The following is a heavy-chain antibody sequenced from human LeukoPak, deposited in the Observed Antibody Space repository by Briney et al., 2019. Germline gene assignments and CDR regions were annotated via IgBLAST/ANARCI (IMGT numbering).Heavy chain of an antibody. CDR3: ARAGQQLGTYNWFDP. Sequence: PSETLSLTCAVYGGSFSGYYWSWIRQPPGKGLEWIGEINHSGSTNYNPPPKNPVTITVDHSKNQFSLKLSSVTAADTAVYYCARAGQQLGTYNWFDPWGQGTLVTVSS. J-gene: IGHJ5*02. CDR1: GGSFSGYY. D-gene: IGHD6-13*01. V-gene: IGHV4-34*01. CDR2: INHSGST.